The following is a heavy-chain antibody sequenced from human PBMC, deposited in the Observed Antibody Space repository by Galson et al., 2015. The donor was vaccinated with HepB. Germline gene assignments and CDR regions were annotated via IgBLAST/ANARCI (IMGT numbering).Heavy chain of an antibody. D-gene: IGHD3-10*01. Sequence: QSGAEVKKPGESLKISCQGSRGSFTGYWIAWVRQMPGKGLEWMGIIYPGDSDAKYSPSFQGHVTFSADKSTTTAYLQWSSLTVADSAIYYCARVMVRGTHCLDVWGQGTTVTVSS. CDR3: ARVMVRGTHCLDV. CDR2: IYPGDSDA. V-gene: IGHV5-51*01. J-gene: IGHJ6*02. CDR1: RGSFTGYW.